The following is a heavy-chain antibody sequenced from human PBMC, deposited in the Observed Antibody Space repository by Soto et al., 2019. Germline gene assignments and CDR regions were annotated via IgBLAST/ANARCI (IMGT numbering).Heavy chain of an antibody. CDR3: ARDDEGGGDCDLAY. D-gene: IGHD2-21*01. CDR2: ISHDGSNK. CDR1: GFTFSSYV. V-gene: IGHV3-30-3*01. J-gene: IGHJ4*02. Sequence: QVQLVESGGGVVQPGRSLRLSCAASGFTFSSYVMHWVRQTPGKGLEWVAFISHDGSNKYYADSVKGRFTISRDNSKNTLYLQMNSLRAEDTAVYYCARDDEGGGDCDLAYWGQGTLVTVSS.